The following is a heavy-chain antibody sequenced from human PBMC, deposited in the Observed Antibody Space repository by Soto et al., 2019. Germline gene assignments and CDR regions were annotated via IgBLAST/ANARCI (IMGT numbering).Heavy chain of an antibody. CDR2: IIPIFGTA. CDR1: GGTFSSYA. CDR3: AREVGAPYFAY. Sequence: ASVKVSCKASGGTFSSYAISWVRQTPGQGLEWMGGIIPIFGTANYAQKFQGRVTITADESTSTAYMELSSLRSEDTAGYYCAREVGAPYFAYRGQGTLVPVSP. J-gene: IGHJ4*02. D-gene: IGHD1-26*01. V-gene: IGHV1-69*13.